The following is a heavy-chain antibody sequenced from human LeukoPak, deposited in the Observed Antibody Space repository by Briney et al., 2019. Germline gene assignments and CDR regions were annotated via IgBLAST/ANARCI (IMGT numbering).Heavy chain of an antibody. D-gene: IGHD3-16*01. Sequence: SETLSLTCTVSGGSISSGRYYWTWIRQPAGKGLEWLGRIYTSGTTKYNPSLMSRVTITMDTSRNQFSLNLNFVTAADTAVYYCARGTTYDAGTTDYYFNYWGQGTLVTVSS. CDR2: IYTSGTT. J-gene: IGHJ4*02. CDR1: GGSISSGRYY. CDR3: ARGTTYDAGTTDYYFNY. V-gene: IGHV4-61*02.